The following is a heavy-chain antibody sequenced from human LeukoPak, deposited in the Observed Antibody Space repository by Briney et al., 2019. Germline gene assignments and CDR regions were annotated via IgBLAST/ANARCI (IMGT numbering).Heavy chain of an antibody. V-gene: IGHV3-11*03. Sequence: GGSLRLSCAASGFTFSDYYMSWIRQAPGKGLEWVSYISHSGSYTKYADSVKGRFTISRDNAKNSLFLQMNSLRADDTAIYYCASSMIGWSGGGVDVWGQGTRSPSP. D-gene: IGHD3-3*01. CDR2: ISHSGSYT. CDR3: ASSMIGWSGGGVDV. CDR1: GFTFSDYY. J-gene: IGHJ6*02.